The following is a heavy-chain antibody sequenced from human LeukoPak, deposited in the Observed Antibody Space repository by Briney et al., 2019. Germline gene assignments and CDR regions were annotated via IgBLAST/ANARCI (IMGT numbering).Heavy chain of an antibody. J-gene: IGHJ4*02. V-gene: IGHV3-53*01. Sequence: PGGSLRLSCAASGFTVSSNYMTWVRQAPGKGLAWVSVIYSGGSTYYTDSVKGRFTISRDNAKNSLYLQMNSLRDEDTAVYYCARGYYFDYWGQGTLVTVSS. CDR2: IYSGGST. D-gene: IGHD1-14*01. CDR1: GFTVSSNY. CDR3: ARGYYFDY.